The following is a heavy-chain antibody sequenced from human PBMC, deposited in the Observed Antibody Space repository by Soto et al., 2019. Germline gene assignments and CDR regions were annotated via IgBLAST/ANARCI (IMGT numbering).Heavy chain of an antibody. V-gene: IGHV3-30*18. D-gene: IGHD1-26*01. CDR2: ISYDGSNK. CDR3: AKDLYSGSSHPDY. J-gene: IGHJ4*02. Sequence: PGGSLRLSCAASGFTFSSYGIHWVRQAPGKGLEWVAAISYDGSNKYYADSVKGRFTISRDDSKSTLYVQMNSLRAEDTAVYYCAKDLYSGSSHPDYWGQGTLVTVSS. CDR1: GFTFSSYG.